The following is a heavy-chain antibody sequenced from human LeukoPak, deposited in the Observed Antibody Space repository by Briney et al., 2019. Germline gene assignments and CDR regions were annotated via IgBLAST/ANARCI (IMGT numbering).Heavy chain of an antibody. Sequence: GGSLRLSCAASGFPFSSYGMNWVRQAPGKGLEWVSSISSSSRYIYYADSVKGRITISRDNAKNYLYLQRNSLRAEDTAVYYCGRRIATRERRPYWYFDLWGRGTLVTVSS. J-gene: IGHJ2*01. CDR2: ISSSSRYI. V-gene: IGHV3-21*01. CDR3: GRRIATRERRPYWYFDL. D-gene: IGHD5-24*01. CDR1: GFPFSSYG.